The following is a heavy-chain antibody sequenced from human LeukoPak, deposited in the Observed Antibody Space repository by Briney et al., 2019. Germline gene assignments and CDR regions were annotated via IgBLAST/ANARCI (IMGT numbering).Heavy chain of an antibody. CDR3: AREYDFWSGYPLDY. CDR1: GFTFSSYA. D-gene: IGHD3-3*01. J-gene: IGHJ4*02. V-gene: IGHV3-7*01. CDR2: IKQDGSEK. Sequence: GGSLRLSCAASGFTFSSYAMSWVRQAPGKGLEWVANIKQDGSEKYYVDSVKGRFTISRDNAKNSLYLQMNSLRAEDTAVYYCAREYDFWSGYPLDYWGQGTLVTVSS.